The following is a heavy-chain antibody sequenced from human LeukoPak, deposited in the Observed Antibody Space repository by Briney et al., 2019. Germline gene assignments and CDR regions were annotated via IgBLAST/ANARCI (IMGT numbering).Heavy chain of an antibody. CDR2: INPNSGGT. CDR3: ARQADRYWDFDAFDI. CDR1: GYTFTGYY. V-gene: IGHV1-2*02. J-gene: IGHJ3*02. D-gene: IGHD1-14*01. Sequence: GASVKVSCKASGYTFTGYYMHWVRQAPGQGLEWMGWINPNSGGTNYAQKFQGRVTMTRDTSISTAYMELSRLRSDDTAVYYCARQADRYWDFDAFDIWGQGTMVTVSS.